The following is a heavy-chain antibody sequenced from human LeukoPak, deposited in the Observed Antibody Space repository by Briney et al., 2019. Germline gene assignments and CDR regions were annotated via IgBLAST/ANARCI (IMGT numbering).Heavy chain of an antibody. J-gene: IGHJ4*02. D-gene: IGHD1-1*01. CDR3: ARDVLVRLERRRMGY. V-gene: IGHV3-48*03. Sequence: GGSLRLSCAASGFTFSSYEMNWVRQAPGKGLEWVSYISSSGSTIYYADSVKGRFTISRDNAKNSLYLQMNSLRAEDTAVYYCARDVLVRLERRRMGYWGQGTLVTVSS. CDR1: GFTFSSYE. CDR2: ISSSGSTI.